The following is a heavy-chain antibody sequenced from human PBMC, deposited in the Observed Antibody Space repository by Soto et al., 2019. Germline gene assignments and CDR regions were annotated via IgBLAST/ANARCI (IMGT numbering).Heavy chain of an antibody. CDR2: IYFSGRT. Sequence: SETLSLTCTVSGDSVSSGDYYWTWIRQPPGKGLEWVGHIYFSGRTNYVPSLESRVTISLDTSKNQFSLKLTSVTAADTAVYYCARVPIDTYMIYWSDPWGQGTLVTVSS. J-gene: IGHJ5*02. CDR3: ARVPIDTYMIYWSDP. CDR1: GDSVSSGDYY. D-gene: IGHD3-16*01. V-gene: IGHV4-61*08.